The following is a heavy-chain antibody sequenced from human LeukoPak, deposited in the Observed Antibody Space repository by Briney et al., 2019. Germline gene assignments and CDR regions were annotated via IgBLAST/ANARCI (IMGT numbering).Heavy chain of an antibody. Sequence: SETLSLTCTVSGYSISSGYYWSWIRQPPGKGLEWIGEINHSGSTNYNPSLKSRVTISVDTSKNQFSLKLSSVTAADTAVYYCARGKSGGRLLDYWGQGTLVTVSS. CDR3: ARGKSGGRLLDY. CDR2: INHSGST. J-gene: IGHJ4*02. D-gene: IGHD2-15*01. V-gene: IGHV4-38-2*02. CDR1: GYSISSGYY.